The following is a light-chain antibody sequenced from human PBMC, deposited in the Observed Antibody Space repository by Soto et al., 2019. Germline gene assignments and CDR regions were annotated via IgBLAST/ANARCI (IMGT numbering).Light chain of an antibody. V-gene: IGKV1-5*01. CDR1: QSFSTW. CDR3: QQYYNYPLT. Sequence: DIQMTQSPSTLSASVGDRVTITCRASQSFSTWLAWYQQKPGKAPKLLIYDASNLESGVPSRFSGSGSGTEFTLAISSLQPDEFATYYCQQYYNYPLTFGGGTTVEIK. CDR2: DAS. J-gene: IGKJ4*01.